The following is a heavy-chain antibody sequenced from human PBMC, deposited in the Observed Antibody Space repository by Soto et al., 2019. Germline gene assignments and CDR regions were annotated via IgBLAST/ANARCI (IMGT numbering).Heavy chain of an antibody. CDR3: ARCIAVAGTSFDY. CDR1: GGSISSGGYY. J-gene: IGHJ4*02. CDR2: IYYSGST. Sequence: SETLSLTCTVSGGSISSGGYYWSWIRQHPGKGLEWIGYIYYSGSTYYNPSLKSRVTISVDTSKNQFSLKLSSVTAADTAVYYRARCIAVAGTSFDYWGQGTLVTVSS. D-gene: IGHD6-19*01. V-gene: IGHV4-31*03.